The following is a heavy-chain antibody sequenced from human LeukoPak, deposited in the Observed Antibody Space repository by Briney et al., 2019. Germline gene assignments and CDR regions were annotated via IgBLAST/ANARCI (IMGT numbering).Heavy chain of an antibody. CDR2: IYYSGST. D-gene: IGHD3-10*01. J-gene: IGHJ4*02. CDR1: GGSISSYY. CDR3: ARSATKLLWFGEFDY. Sequence: SETLSLTCTVSGGSISSYYWSWIRQPPWKGLEWIGYIYYSGSTNYNPSLKSRVTISVDTSKNQFSLKLSSVTAVDTAVYYCARSATKLLWFGEFDYWGQGTLVTVSS. V-gene: IGHV4-59*01.